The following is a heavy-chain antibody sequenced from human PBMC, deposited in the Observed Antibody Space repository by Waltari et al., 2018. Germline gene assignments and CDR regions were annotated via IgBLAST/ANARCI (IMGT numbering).Heavy chain of an antibody. V-gene: IGHV5-51*01. CDR3: AKMVGASPPGFDY. J-gene: IGHJ4*02. CDR2: IYPGDSDT. CDR1: GYTFTKYW. D-gene: IGHD2-15*01. Sequence: EVQLVQSGAEMKKPGESLKISCETSGYTFTKYWIGWVRQMPGKGLEWMGIIYPGDSDTRYSPSFQGQVTISADKSINTAYLQGSSLKASDTAIYYCAKMVGASPPGFDYWGQGSLVTVSS.